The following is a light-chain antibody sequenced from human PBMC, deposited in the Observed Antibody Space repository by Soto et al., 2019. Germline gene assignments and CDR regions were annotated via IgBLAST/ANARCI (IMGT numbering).Light chain of an antibody. CDR1: SSDVGGYNY. CDR2: EVS. Sequence: QSALTQPASVSGSPGHAITISCTGTSSDVGGYNYVSWYQQHPGKAPKLMIYEVSNRPSGVSNRFSGSKSGNTASLTISGLKAEDEADYYCSSYTSSRSVVFGGGTKLTVL. CDR3: SSYTSSRSVV. V-gene: IGLV2-14*01. J-gene: IGLJ2*01.